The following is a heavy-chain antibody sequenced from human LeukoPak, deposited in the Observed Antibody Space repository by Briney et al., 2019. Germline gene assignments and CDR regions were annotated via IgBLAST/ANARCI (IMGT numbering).Heavy chain of an antibody. Sequence: GGSLRLSCAASGFTVSSNYMSWVRQAPGKRLEWVSVIYSGGSTYYADSVKGRFTISRDNSKNTLYLQMNSLRAEDTAVYYCASQRYSSSWYGRWYNYYYYYMDVWGKGTTVTVSS. CDR3: ASQRYSSSWYGRWYNYYYYYMDV. CDR1: GFTVSSNY. CDR2: IYSGGST. J-gene: IGHJ6*03. D-gene: IGHD6-13*01. V-gene: IGHV3-53*01.